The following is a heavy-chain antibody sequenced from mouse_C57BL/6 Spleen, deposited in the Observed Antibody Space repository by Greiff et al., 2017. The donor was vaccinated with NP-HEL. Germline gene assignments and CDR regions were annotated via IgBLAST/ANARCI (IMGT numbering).Heavy chain of an antibody. CDR2: ISYSGST. Sequence: EVQLQQSGPGMVKPSQSLSLTCTVPGYSITSGYDWHWIRHFPGNKLEWMGYISYSGSTNYNPSLKSRISITHDTSKNHFFLKLNSVTTEDTATYYCARDDDYDGSMDYWGQGTSVTVSS. V-gene: IGHV3-1*01. CDR3: ARDDDYDGSMDY. D-gene: IGHD2-4*01. CDR1: GYSITSGYD. J-gene: IGHJ4*01.